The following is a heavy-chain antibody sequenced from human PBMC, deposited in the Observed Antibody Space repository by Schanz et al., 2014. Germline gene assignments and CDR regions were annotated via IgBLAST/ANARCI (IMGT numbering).Heavy chain of an antibody. J-gene: IGHJ4*02. CDR2: ISYDGSNK. V-gene: IGHV3-30*04. CDR3: ARDRPSGYALDF. Sequence: VQLVESGGGLVQPGRSLRLSCAASGFTFDDYAMHWVRQAPGKGLEWVALISYDGSNKHYADSVKGRFTISRDNSKKTLYVQMNSLRAEDTAVYYCARDRPSGYALDFWGQGTLVTVSS. D-gene: IGHD5-12*01. CDR1: GFTFDDYA.